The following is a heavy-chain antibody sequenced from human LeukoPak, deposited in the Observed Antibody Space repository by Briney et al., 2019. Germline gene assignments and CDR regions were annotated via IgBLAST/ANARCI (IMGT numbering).Heavy chain of an antibody. Sequence: GGTLRLSCAASGFTFSSYWMHWVRQAPGKGLVWVSRINSDGSSTSYADSVKGRFTISRDNAKNTLYLQMNSLRDEDTAVYYCARAQWLDSFDYWGQGTLVTVSS. V-gene: IGHV3-74*01. CDR1: GFTFSSYW. CDR3: ARAQWLDSFDY. J-gene: IGHJ4*02. CDR2: INSDGSST. D-gene: IGHD6-19*01.